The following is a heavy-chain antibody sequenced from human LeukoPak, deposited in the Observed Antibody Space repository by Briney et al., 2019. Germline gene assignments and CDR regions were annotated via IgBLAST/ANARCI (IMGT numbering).Heavy chain of an antibody. V-gene: IGHV3-7*01. CDR2: IKQDGSET. CDR1: GFTFSNYW. J-gene: IGHJ4*02. Sequence: GRSLRLSCAASGFTFSNYWINWVRQAPGKGLEWVANIKQDGSETYCVDSVKGRFTISRDSAKNSLYLQMNSLRDEDTAVYYCARGGSGYSYGKIDSWGQGILVTVSS. D-gene: IGHD5-18*01. CDR3: ARGGSGYSYGKIDS.